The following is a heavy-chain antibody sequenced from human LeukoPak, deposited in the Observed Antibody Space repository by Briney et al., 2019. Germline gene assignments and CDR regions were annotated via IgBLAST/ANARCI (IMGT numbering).Heavy chain of an antibody. CDR3: ARDRGWFDP. V-gene: IGHV1-2*02. Sequence: VASVKVSCKASGYTFTSYGISWVRQAPGQGLEWMGWINPNSGGTNYAQKFQGRVTMTRDTSISTAYMELSRLRSDDTAVYYCARDRGWFDPWGQGTLVTVSS. J-gene: IGHJ5*02. CDR2: INPNSGGT. CDR1: GYTFTSYG.